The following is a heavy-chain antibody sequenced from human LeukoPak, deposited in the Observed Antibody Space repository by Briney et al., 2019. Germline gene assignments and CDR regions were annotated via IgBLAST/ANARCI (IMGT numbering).Heavy chain of an antibody. CDR2: GSYSGIT. D-gene: IGHD4-17*01. Sequence: SETLSLTCTVSGDSISSNIYYWGWIRQTPGKGLEWIGSGSYSGITYSNPSLESRVTISVDTSKNQISLNLSSVTAADTAVYYCAKPARGAVTTSFDIWGQGTMVTVSS. V-gene: IGHV4-39*01. CDR1: GDSISSNIYY. J-gene: IGHJ3*02. CDR3: AKPARGAVTTSFDI.